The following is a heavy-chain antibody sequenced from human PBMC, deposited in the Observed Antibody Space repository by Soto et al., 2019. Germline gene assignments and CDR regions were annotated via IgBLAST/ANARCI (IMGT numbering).Heavy chain of an antibody. CDR1: GGSISSSSYY. D-gene: IGHD1-26*01. CDR2: IYDRGST. CDR3: ARHEKDHKVGDTHDSFDI. Sequence: QLQLQESGPGLVKPSETLSLTCTVSGGSISSSSYYWAWIRQPPGRGLEWIGSIYDRGSTYCNPSLKSRVTISIDTPKNQFSMELSSVTAADTAVYYCARHEKDHKVGDTHDSFDIWGQGTMVTVSS. J-gene: IGHJ3*02. V-gene: IGHV4-39*01.